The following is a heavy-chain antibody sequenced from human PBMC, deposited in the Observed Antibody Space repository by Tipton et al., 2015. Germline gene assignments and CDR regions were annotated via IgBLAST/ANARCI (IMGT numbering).Heavy chain of an antibody. Sequence: SLRLSCAASGFKFNIYTMNWVRQAPGKGLEWVSYISSSGGTLYYADSVKGRFTISRDNAKKSLYLQMNSLRDEDTAVYYCARSGGYGWDQWGQGTLVTVSS. D-gene: IGHD5-12*01. CDR3: ARSGGYGWDQ. J-gene: IGHJ4*02. CDR1: GFKFNIYT. V-gene: IGHV3-48*02. CDR2: ISSSGGTL.